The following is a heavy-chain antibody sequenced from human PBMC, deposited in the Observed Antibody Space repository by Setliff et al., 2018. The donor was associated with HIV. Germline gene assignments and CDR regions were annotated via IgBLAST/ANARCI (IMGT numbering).Heavy chain of an antibody. CDR3: AGGPGTTSIDY. J-gene: IGHJ4*02. V-gene: IGHV4-34*01. CDR2: INHSGGT. D-gene: IGHD1-26*01. Sequence: KASETLSLTCAVYGGSFSGYYWSWIRQPPGKGLEWIGEINHSGGTNYNMSLWSRVTISLDASRNQFSLALISVTAADTAVYYCAGGPGTTSIDYWAQGTLVTVSS. CDR1: GGSFSGYY.